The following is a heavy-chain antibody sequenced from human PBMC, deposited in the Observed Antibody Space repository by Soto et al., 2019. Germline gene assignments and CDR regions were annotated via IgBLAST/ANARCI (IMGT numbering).Heavy chain of an antibody. V-gene: IGHV4-4*02. CDR3: ARHGHNIYGLDV. CDR2: MHPSGST. Sequence: QVQLHESGPGLVKPSETLSLTCTVSGGSIDSVNWYSWVRQTPKRGLEWIAEMHPSGSTNYNPSLESRLTISMDKSRNQVSLRLTSVTTADTATYYCARHGHNIYGLDVWGRGTTVAVSS. D-gene: IGHD5-12*01. J-gene: IGHJ6*02. CDR1: GGSIDSVNW.